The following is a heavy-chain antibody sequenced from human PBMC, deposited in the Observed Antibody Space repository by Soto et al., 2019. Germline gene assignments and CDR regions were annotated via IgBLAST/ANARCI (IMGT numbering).Heavy chain of an antibody. Sequence: ASVKVSCKASGGTFSSYAISWVRQAPGQRLEWMGWINAGNCNTKYAQKLQGRVTMTRDTSTSTAYMELRSLRSDDTAVYYCARDFNIGGMDVWGQGTTVTVSS. J-gene: IGHJ6*02. CDR2: INAGNCNT. V-gene: IGHV1-18*01. CDR1: GGTFSSYA. D-gene: IGHD3-16*02. CDR3: ARDFNIGGMDV.